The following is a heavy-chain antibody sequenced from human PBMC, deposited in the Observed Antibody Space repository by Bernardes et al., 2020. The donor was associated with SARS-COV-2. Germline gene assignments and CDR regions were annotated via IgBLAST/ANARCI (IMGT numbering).Heavy chain of an antibody. V-gene: IGHV3-30*04. CDR2: ISYDGSNK. Sequence: GGSLKLFCASCGVSDSSYAMHWARQGPGKGLERVAVISYDGSNKYYADSVTGRFTIARDNSKNTRYLQMNSLRAEDTAVYYCARGQQLAAIRPYYFDYWGQGTLVTVSS. CDR1: GVSDSSYA. D-gene: IGHD6-13*01. CDR3: ARGQQLAAIRPYYFDY. J-gene: IGHJ4*02.